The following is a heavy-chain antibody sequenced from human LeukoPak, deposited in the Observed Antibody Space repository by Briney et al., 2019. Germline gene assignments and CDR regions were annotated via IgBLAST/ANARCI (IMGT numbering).Heavy chain of an antibody. Sequence: GGSLRLSCAASGFTFSSYAVSWVRQAPGKGLEWVSAISGSGGSTDYADSVKGRFTISRDNSKNTLYLQMNSLRAEDTAVYYCAKDFRYCSSTSCYSDPWGQGTLVTVSS. D-gene: IGHD2-2*01. J-gene: IGHJ5*02. CDR1: GFTFSSYA. V-gene: IGHV3-23*01. CDR3: AKDFRYCSSTSCYSDP. CDR2: ISGSGGST.